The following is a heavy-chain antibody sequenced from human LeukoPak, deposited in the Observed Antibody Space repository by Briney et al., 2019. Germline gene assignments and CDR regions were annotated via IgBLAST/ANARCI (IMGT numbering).Heavy chain of an antibody. CDR2: ISGSGGST. CDR1: GFTFSSYG. V-gene: IGHV3-23*01. CDR3: AKDGRNGGNSGDY. J-gene: IGHJ4*02. D-gene: IGHD4-23*01. Sequence: GGTLRLSCAASGFTFSSYGMSWVRQAPGKGLEWVSAISGSGGSTYYADSVKGRFTISRDNSKNTLYLQMNSLRAEDTAVYYCAKDGRNGGNSGDYWGQGTLVTVSS.